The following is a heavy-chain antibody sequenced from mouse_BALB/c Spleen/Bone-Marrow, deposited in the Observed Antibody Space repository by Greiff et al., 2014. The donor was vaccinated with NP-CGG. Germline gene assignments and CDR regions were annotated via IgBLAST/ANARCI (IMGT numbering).Heavy chain of an antibody. V-gene: IGHV14-3*02. D-gene: IGHD1-1*01. J-gene: IGHJ2*01. CDR1: GFNIKDTY. CDR2: IDPANVNT. CDR3: ASYVYGYYFDY. Sequence: VQLKQSGAELVKPGASVKLSCTASGFNIKDTYMHWGRQRPEKGLEWIGRIDPANVNTKYDPKFQGKATITADTSSNTAYLQLSSLTSEDTAVYYCASYVYGYYFDYWGQGTTLTVSS.